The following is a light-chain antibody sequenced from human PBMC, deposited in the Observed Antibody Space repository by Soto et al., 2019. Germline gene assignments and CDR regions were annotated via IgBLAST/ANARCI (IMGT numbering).Light chain of an antibody. CDR1: QGISSY. J-gene: IGKJ5*01. CDR3: QRYNGT. V-gene: IGKV1-9*01. CDR2: AAS. Sequence: IQLTQSPSSLSASVGDRVTITCRASQGISSYLAWYQQKPGKAPKLLIYAASTLQSGVPSRFSGSGSGTDFTLTISSLQPDDSATYYCQRYNGTFGQGTRLEIK.